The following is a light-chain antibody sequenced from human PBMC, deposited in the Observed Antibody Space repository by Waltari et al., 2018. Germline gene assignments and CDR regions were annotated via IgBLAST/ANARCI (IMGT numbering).Light chain of an antibody. V-gene: IGKV2-30*01. CDR1: QSLVFSDGNTY. Sequence: DVVMTQSPLSLPVTLGQPASISCRSSQSLVFSDGNTYLNWFRQRPGQSPRRLIYQVSDRDSGVPDRFSGSGSGTDFTLKISRVEAEDVGLYYCMQGTHWPWTFGQGTKVEIK. CDR3: MQGTHWPWT. J-gene: IGKJ1*01. CDR2: QVS.